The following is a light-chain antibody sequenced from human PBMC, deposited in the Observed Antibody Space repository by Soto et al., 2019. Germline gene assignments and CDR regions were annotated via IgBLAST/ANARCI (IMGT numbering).Light chain of an antibody. CDR2: DVS. CDR3: TSYTSSNPLYV. J-gene: IGLJ1*01. V-gene: IGLV2-14*01. Sequence: QSALTQPASVSGSPGQSITISCTGTSSDVGGYNFVSWYQQHPGKAPKLMIYDVSNRPSGVSNRFSGSKSANTASLTISGLQADDEADYYCTSYTSSNPLYVFGTGTKLTVL. CDR1: SSDVGGYNF.